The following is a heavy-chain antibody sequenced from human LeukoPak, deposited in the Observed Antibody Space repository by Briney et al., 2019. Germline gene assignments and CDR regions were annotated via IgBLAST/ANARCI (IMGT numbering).Heavy chain of an antibody. Sequence: ASVKVSCKASGYTFTSYGISWVRQAPGQGLEWMGIINPSGGSTSYAQKFQGRVTMTRDTSTSTVYMELSSLRSEDTAVYYCARPYSSGWYGDFDYWGQGTLVTVSS. V-gene: IGHV1-46*01. J-gene: IGHJ4*02. CDR3: ARPYSSGWYGDFDY. CDR2: INPSGGST. D-gene: IGHD6-19*01. CDR1: GYTFTSYG.